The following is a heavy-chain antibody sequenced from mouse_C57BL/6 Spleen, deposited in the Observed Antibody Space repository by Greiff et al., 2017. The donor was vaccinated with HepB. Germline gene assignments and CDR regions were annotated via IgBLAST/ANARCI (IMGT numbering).Heavy chain of an antibody. J-gene: IGHJ4*01. Sequence: EVQLVESGGGLVKPGGSLKLSCAASGFTFSDYGMHWVRQAPEKGLEWVAYISSGSSTIYYADTVKGRFTISRDNAKNTLFLQKTSLRSEDTAMYYCARRVLRRDYYAMDYWGQGTSVTVSS. CDR2: ISSGSSTI. CDR1: GFTFSDYG. V-gene: IGHV5-17*01. D-gene: IGHD2-12*01. CDR3: ARRVLRRDYYAMDY.